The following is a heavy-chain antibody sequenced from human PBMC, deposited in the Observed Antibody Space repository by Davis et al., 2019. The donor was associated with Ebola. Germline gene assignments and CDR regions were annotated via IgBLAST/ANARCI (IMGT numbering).Heavy chain of an antibody. D-gene: IGHD2-2*01. CDR3: ARDRCSSTSCYLHYYYGMDV. CDR2: INPNSGGT. V-gene: IGHV1-2*04. CDR1: GYTFTGYY. Sequence: ASVKVSCKASGYTFTGYYMHWVRQAPGQGLEWMGWINPNSGGTNYAQKFQGWVTMTRDTSISTAYMELSRLRSDDTAVYYCARDRCSSTSCYLHYYYGMDVWGQGTTVTVSS. J-gene: IGHJ6*02.